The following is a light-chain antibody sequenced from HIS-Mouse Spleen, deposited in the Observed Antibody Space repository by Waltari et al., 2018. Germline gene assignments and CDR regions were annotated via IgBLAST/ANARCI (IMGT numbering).Light chain of an antibody. V-gene: IGLV3-21*03. CDR2: DDS. CDR3: QVWDSSSDHVV. CDR1: NIGSKS. J-gene: IGLJ2*01. Sequence: SYVLTQPPSVSVAPGKTARSTCGGNNIGSKSVHGYQQKPGQAPALVVYDDSDRPSGIPERFSGSNSGNTATLTISRVEAGDEADYYCQVWDSSSDHVVFGGGTKLTVL.